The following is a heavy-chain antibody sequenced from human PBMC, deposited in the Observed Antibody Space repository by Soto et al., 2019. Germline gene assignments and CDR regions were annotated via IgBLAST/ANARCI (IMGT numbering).Heavy chain of an antibody. Sequence: GGSLRLSCAAYGFTLGSDSMKWVLQAPGKGLEWVSSISSSSTYIYYADSVKGRFTISRDNAKNSLYLQMNSLRAEDTAVYYVSRDGGYRDLHAFWARGTSDPVSA. V-gene: IGHV3-21*01. CDR3: SRDGGYRDLHAF. J-gene: IGHJ1*01. D-gene: IGHD5-12*01. CDR2: ISSSSTYI. CDR1: GFTLGSDS.